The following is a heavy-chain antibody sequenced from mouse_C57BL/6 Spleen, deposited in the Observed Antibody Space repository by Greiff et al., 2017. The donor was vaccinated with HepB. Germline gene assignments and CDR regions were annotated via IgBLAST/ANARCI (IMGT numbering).Heavy chain of an antibody. Sequence: EVNLVESEGGLVQPGSSMKLSCTASGFTFSDYYMAWVRQVPEKGLEWVANINYDGSSTYYLDSLKSRFIISRDNAKNILYLQMSSLKSEDTATYYCARSTTVVGYWYFDVWGTGTTVTVSS. J-gene: IGHJ1*03. CDR3: ARSTTVVGYWYFDV. D-gene: IGHD1-1*01. CDR2: INYDGSST. V-gene: IGHV5-16*01. CDR1: GFTFSDYY.